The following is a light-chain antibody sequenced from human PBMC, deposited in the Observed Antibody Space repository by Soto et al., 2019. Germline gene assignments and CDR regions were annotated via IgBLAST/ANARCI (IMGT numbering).Light chain of an antibody. CDR3: QQRSNWDLFT. V-gene: IGKV3-11*01. Sequence: EIVLTQSPATLSLSPGERATLSCRASQSVSSYLAWYQQKPGQAPRLLIYDASNRATRIPARFSGSGSGTDCTLTISSLEPEDFAVYYCQQRSNWDLFTFGPGTKVDIK. J-gene: IGKJ3*01. CDR2: DAS. CDR1: QSVSSY.